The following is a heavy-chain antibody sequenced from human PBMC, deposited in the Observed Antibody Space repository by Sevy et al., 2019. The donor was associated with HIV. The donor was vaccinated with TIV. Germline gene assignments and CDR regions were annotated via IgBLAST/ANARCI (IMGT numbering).Heavy chain of an antibody. Sequence: GGSLRLSCAASGFSFSDAWLSWVRQVPGKGLEWVGRVRSEGDGGTAEYAAPVKGRFTIARGDSKNTMYVQMNNLKNEDTGIYYCTTEGADWGQGTLVTVSS. CDR3: TTEGAD. J-gene: IGHJ1*01. CDR1: GFSFSDAW. V-gene: IGHV3-15*01. CDR2: VRSEGDGGTA.